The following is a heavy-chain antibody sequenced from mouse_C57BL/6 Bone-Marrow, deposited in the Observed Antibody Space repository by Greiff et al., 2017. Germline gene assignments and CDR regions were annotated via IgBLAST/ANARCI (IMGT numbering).Heavy chain of an antibody. CDR2: IDPETGGT. Sequence: QVQLQQPGAELVKPGASVKVSCKASGYTFTDYEMHWVKQTPVHGLEWIGAIDPETGGTAYNQKFKGKAILTADKSSSTAYMELRSLTSEDSAVYYCTREGIYYGSSHWYFDVWGTGTTVTVSS. CDR3: TREGIYYGSSHWYFDV. D-gene: IGHD1-1*01. CDR1: GYTFTDYE. V-gene: IGHV1-15*01. J-gene: IGHJ1*03.